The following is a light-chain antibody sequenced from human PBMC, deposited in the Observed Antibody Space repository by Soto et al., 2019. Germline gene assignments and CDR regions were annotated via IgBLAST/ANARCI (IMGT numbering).Light chain of an antibody. Sequence: DIRLTQSPSSLSASVGDRVTITCQASQDMSNYLNWYQQKPGKAPKLLISDASKLEPGVPSRFSGSGSGTLFTLTISSLQPEDFATYHCQQYTGFGGGTKMEIK. CDR3: QQYTG. V-gene: IGKV1-33*01. CDR1: QDMSNY. J-gene: IGKJ4*01. CDR2: DAS.